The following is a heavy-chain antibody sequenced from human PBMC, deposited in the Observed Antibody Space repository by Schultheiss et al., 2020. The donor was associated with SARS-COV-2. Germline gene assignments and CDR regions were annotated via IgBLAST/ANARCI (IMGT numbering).Heavy chain of an antibody. CDR2: IYPGDSDT. J-gene: IGHJ4*02. Sequence: GGSLRLSCKGSGYRFTTYWIGWVRQMPGKGPEWMGIIYPGDSDTRYSPSFQGQVTMSADKSINTAYLQWSSLKASDTAMYFCARQSARVGHLASLDFWGQGTLVTVSS. V-gene: IGHV5-51*01. D-gene: IGHD3-16*02. CDR3: ARQSARVGHLASLDF. CDR1: GYRFTTYW.